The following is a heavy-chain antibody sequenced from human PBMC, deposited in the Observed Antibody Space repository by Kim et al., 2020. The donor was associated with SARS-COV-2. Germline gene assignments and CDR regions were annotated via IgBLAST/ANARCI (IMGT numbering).Heavy chain of an antibody. CDR2: IYYSGST. CDR3: ASTYYYDSSGYYYYYGMEG. D-gene: IGHD3-22*01. Sequence: SETLSLTCTVSGGSISSGGYYWSWIRQHPGKGLEWIGYIYYSGSTYYNPSLKSRVTISVDTSKNQFSLKLSSVTAADTAVYYCASTYYYDSSGYYYYYGMEGWGRGTTVTVSS. J-gene: IGHJ6*02. CDR1: GGSISSGGYY. V-gene: IGHV4-31*03.